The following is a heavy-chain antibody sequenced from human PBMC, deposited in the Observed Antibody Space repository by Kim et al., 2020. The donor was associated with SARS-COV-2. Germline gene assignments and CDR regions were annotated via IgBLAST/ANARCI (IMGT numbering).Heavy chain of an antibody. V-gene: IGHV4-59*01. Sequence: SETLSLTCTVSGGSISSYYWSWIRQPPGKGLEWIGYIYYSGSTNYNPSLKSRVTISVDTSKNQFSLKLSSVTAADTAVYYCARGERYFDWFRFDYWGQGTLVTVSS. J-gene: IGHJ4*02. CDR1: GGSISSYY. CDR2: IYYSGST. CDR3: ARGERYFDWFRFDY. D-gene: IGHD3-9*01.